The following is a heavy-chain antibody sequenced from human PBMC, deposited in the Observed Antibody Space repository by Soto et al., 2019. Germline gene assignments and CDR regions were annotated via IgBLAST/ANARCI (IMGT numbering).Heavy chain of an antibody. CDR1: GFTFSTYA. Sequence: EVPLLESGGGLVQPGGSLRLSCAASGFTFSTYAMSWVRQAPGKGLEWVSAISGSGGNSTFYGDSVKGRFTISRDNSKNTLYLEMSSLGAEDTAVYYCAKGGGSCCFDCWGQGTLVTVSS. CDR2: ISGSGGNST. V-gene: IGHV3-23*01. J-gene: IGHJ4*02. D-gene: IGHD2-15*01. CDR3: AKGGGSCCFDC.